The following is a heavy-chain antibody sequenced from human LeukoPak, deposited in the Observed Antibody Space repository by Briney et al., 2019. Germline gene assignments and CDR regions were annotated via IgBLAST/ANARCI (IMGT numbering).Heavy chain of an antibody. CDR1: GGTFSSYA. V-gene: IGHV1-69*01. CDR2: IIPIFGTA. J-gene: IGHJ4*02. Sequence: SVKVSCKASGGTFSSYAISWVRQAPGQGLEWMGGIIPIFGTANYAQKFQGRVTITADESTSTAYMEPSSLRSEDTAVYYCARVDASGTDLVDYWGQGTLVTVSS. D-gene: IGHD1-26*01. CDR3: ARVDASGTDLVDY.